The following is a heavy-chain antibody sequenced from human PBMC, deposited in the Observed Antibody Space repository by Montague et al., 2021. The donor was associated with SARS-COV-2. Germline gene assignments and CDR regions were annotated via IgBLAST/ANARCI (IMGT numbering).Heavy chain of an antibody. V-gene: IGHV4-31*03. CDR2: VYHTGRT. J-gene: IGHJ5*02. Sequence: TLSLTCTVAGRPLNSGCYYWTWIRQPPGKGLEWIVYVYHTGRTYYNPSLKSRVTMSIDMSKNQFSLNLTSVTAADTALYYCARDGHSNYNYIDPWGPGILVTVSS. CDR3: ARDGHSNYNYIDP. CDR1: GRPLNSGCYY. D-gene: IGHD4-11*01.